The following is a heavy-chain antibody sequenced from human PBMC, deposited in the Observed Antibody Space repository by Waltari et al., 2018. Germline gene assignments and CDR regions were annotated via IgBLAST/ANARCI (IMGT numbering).Heavy chain of an antibody. D-gene: IGHD3-22*01. CDR1: GFTFSSHW. CDR2: INSDGSST. J-gene: IGHJ4*02. Sequence: EVQLVESGGGLVTPGGSLRLSCAASGFTFSSHWMSWVRQTPGKGLVWVSGINSDGSSTSYADSVKGRVTISRDNAKNTLYLQMNSLRAEDTAVYYCVRDSSGTYWGQGTQVTVSS. CDR3: VRDSSGTY. V-gene: IGHV3-74*01.